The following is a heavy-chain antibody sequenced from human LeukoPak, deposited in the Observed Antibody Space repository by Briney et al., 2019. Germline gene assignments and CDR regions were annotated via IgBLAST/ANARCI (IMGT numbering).Heavy chain of an antibody. J-gene: IGHJ4*02. Sequence: ASVKVSCKASGYTFTSYAMHWVRQAPGQRLEWMGWINAGNGNTKYSQKFQGRVTITRDTSASTAYMELSSLRSEDTAVYYCARDRSIAAAGTIDYWGQGTLVTVSS. D-gene: IGHD6-13*01. CDR2: INAGNGNT. CDR3: ARDRSIAAAGTIDY. V-gene: IGHV1-3*01. CDR1: GYTFTSYA.